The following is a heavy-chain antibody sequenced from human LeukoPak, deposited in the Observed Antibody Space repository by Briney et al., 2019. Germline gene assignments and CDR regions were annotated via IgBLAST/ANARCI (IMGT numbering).Heavy chain of an antibody. J-gene: IGHJ4*02. CDR3: ARDTYGHFDY. CDR1: GFSFSNYG. D-gene: IGHD4-17*01. Sequence: PGGSLRLSCVASGFSFSNYGTHWVRQAPGKGLEWVTFMQYDGSVEFYADSVKGRFTISRDNAKNSLYLQMNSLRAEDTAVYYCARDTYGHFDYWGQGTLVTVSS. V-gene: IGHV3-30*02. CDR2: MQYDGSVE.